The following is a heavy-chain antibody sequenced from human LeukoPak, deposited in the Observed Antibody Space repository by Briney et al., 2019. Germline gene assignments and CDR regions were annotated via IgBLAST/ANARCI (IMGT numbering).Heavy chain of an antibody. D-gene: IGHD4-17*01. J-gene: IGHJ4*02. CDR2: IWYDGSNK. CDR1: GGSFSGYY. CDR3: ARDRATVTTLDY. Sequence: LSLTRAVYGGSFSGYYWSWIRQAQGKGLEWVAVIWYDGSNKYYADSVKGRFTISRDNSKNTLYLQMNSLRAEDTAVYYCARDRATVTTLDYWGQGTLVTVSS. V-gene: IGHV3-33*08.